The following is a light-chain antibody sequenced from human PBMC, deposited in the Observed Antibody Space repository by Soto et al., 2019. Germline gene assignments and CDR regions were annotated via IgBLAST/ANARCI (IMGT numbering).Light chain of an antibody. J-gene: IGKJ1*01. CDR2: GAS. CDR3: QQYGSSPRT. V-gene: IGKV3-20*01. CDR1: QSVNSRY. Sequence: EIVLTQSPGTLSLSPGERATLSCRASQSVNSRYLAWYQQKPGQAPRLFIYGASTRATGIPDRFSGSGSGTDFTLTIGRLEPEDFAVYYCQQYGSSPRTFGQGTKVEIK.